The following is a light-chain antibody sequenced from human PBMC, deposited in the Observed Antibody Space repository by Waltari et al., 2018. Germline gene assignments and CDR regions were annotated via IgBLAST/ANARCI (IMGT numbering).Light chain of an antibody. CDR2: EVS. CDR1: SSDVGGYNY. Sequence: QSALTQPASVSGSPGQSITISCTGTSSDVGGYNYVSWYQQHPGKAPKLMIYEVSNRPSGVANRFGGSQSGNTASLTISGLQAGDEAEYYCSSYTSSSTVVFGGGTKRTVL. J-gene: IGLJ2*01. V-gene: IGLV2-14*01. CDR3: SSYTSSSTVV.